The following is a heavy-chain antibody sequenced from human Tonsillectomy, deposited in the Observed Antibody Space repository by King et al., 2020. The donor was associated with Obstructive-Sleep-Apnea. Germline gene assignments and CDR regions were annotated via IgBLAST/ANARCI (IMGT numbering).Heavy chain of an antibody. J-gene: IGHJ4*02. V-gene: IGHV1-69*04. D-gene: IGHD4/OR15-4a*01. CDR3: ARSGIGAVLPDY. CDR1: GGTFSSFA. Sequence: QLVQSGAEVKKPGSSVKVSCKASGGTFSSFAITCVRQAPGQGLEWLGRIIPILCIANYAPNFQGRVTITADKSTSTAYMELSSLRSEDTAVYYCARSGIGAVLPDYWGQGTLVTVSS. CDR2: IIPILCIA.